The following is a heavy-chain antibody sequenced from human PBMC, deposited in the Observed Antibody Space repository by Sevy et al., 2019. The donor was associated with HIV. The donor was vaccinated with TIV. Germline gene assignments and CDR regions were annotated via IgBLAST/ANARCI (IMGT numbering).Heavy chain of an antibody. CDR1: GFTFSNAW. D-gene: IGHD3-22*01. V-gene: IGHV3-15*01. Sequence: GGSLRLSCAASGFTFSNAWMSWVRQAPGKGLEWVGRIKSKTDGGTTDYAAPVKGRFTISSDDSKNMLYLQMNSLKNEDTAVYYCTTPLDYYDSSGYYPSADAFDIWGQGTMVTVSS. CDR3: TTPLDYYDSSGYYPSADAFDI. J-gene: IGHJ3*02. CDR2: IKSKTDGGTT.